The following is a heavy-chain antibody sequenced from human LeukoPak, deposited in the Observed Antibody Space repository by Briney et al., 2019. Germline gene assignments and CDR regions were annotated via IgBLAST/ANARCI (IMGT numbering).Heavy chain of an antibody. D-gene: IGHD3-10*01. J-gene: IGHJ4*02. CDR1: GFTFSSYE. CDR2: ISSSGATM. CDR3: ARDLRLVRGVKDDY. V-gene: IGHV3-48*03. Sequence: GGSLRLSCAASGFTFSSYEMNWVRQAPGKGLEWVSYISSSGATMYYADSVKGRFTISRDNAKNSLYLQMNGLRDEDTAVYYCARDLRLVRGVKDDYWGQGTLVTVSS.